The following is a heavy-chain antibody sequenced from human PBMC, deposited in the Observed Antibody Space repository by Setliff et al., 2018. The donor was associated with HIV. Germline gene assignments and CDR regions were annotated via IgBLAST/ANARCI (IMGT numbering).Heavy chain of an antibody. J-gene: IGHJ3*02. CDR1: GGSFNGYY. D-gene: IGHD2-21*02. CDR2: VNHRGTI. CDR3: AREVDVVTTSDAFDI. Sequence: ASETLSLTCAVYGGSFNGYYWTWIRQSPGKGLEWIGEVNHRGTINYNQSLKNRVIISVDTAKNQFSLNMISVTAADTAVYYCAREVDVVTTSDAFDIWGQGTMVTVSS. V-gene: IGHV4-34*09.